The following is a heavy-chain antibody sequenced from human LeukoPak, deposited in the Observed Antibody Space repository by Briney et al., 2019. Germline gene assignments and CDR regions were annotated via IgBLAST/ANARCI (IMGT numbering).Heavy chain of an antibody. V-gene: IGHV1-69*04. CDR2: IIPILGIA. CDR1: GGIFSSYA. D-gene: IGHD6-13*01. J-gene: IGHJ3*02. CDR3: ARYTWQQLTAFDI. Sequence: ASVKVSCKASGGIFSSYAISWVRQAPGQGLEWMGRIIPILGIANYAQKFQGRVTITADKSTSTAYMELSSLRSEDTAVYYCARYTWQQLTAFDIWGQGTMVTVSS.